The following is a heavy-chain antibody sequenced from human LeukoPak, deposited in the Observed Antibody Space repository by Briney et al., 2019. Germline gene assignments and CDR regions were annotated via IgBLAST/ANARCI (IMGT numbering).Heavy chain of an antibody. CDR3: ATTPIRYFDWLLSIRGNDAFDI. Sequence: ASVTVSCKVSGYTLTELSMHWVRQAPGKGLEWMGGFDPEDGETIYAQKFQGRVTMTEDTSTDTAYMELSSLRSEDTAVYYCATTPIRYFDWLLSIRGNDAFDIWGQGTMVTVSS. CDR1: GYTLTELS. CDR2: FDPEDGET. D-gene: IGHD3-9*01. J-gene: IGHJ3*02. V-gene: IGHV1-24*01.